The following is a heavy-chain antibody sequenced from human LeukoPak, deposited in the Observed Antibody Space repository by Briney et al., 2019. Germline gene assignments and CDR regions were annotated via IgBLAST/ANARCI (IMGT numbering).Heavy chain of an antibody. Sequence: GRSLRLSCAASGFTFSSYGMHWARQAPGKGLEWGAVIWYDGSNKYSADSVKGRFPISRDNSKKTLYLQMNSLRVEDTAVYYCARGDGYNDAEYLQHWGQGTLVTVS. CDR1: GFTFSSYG. D-gene: IGHD5-24*01. CDR2: IWYDGSNK. J-gene: IGHJ1*01. V-gene: IGHV3-33*01. CDR3: ARGDGYNDAEYLQH.